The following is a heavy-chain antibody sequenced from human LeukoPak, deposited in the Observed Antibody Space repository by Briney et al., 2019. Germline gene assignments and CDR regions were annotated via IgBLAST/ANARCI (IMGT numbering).Heavy chain of an antibody. Sequence: ASVKVSCKASGYTFTTYYMHWVRQAPGQGLEWMGIINPSGGSTSYAQKFQGRVTMTGDTSTSTVYMELSSLRSEDTAVYYCARDVGPYYYGSGSYYPFNWGQGTLVTVSS. V-gene: IGHV1-46*01. CDR3: ARDVGPYYYGSGSYYPFN. J-gene: IGHJ4*02. D-gene: IGHD3-10*01. CDR2: INPSGGST. CDR1: GYTFTTYY.